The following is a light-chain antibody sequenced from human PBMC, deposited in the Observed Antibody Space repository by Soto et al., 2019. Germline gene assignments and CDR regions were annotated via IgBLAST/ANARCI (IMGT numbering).Light chain of an antibody. CDR2: GSS. J-gene: IGKJ4*01. V-gene: IGKV3-20*01. CDR3: QQYGSSHPLT. CDR1: QSVSSSY. Sequence: EFVLTQSPGTLSLSPGERATLSCRASQSVSSSYLGWYQQKPGQAPRILIYGSSTRATGIPDRFSGSGSWTDFTLTISRLEPEDFAVSYCQQYGSSHPLTFGGGTKVEIK.